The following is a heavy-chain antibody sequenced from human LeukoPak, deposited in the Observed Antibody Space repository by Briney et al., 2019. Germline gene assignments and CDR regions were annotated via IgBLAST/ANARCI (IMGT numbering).Heavy chain of an antibody. CDR3: ARDTGNYFYYFDY. CDR1: GATFSTYA. J-gene: IGHJ4*02. D-gene: IGHD1-26*01. Sequence: GSPVKVSCKPSGATFSTYAISWARQAPGHGLEWMGVINPSEGSTSYAPMFQGRVTMTRDTSTSTVYMELNSLRSADAAVYYCARDTGNYFYYFDYWGQGTLVTVSS. V-gene: IGHV1-46*01. CDR2: INPSEGST.